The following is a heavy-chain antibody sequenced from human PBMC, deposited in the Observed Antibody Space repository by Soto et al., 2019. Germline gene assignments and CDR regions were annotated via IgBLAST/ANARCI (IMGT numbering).Heavy chain of an antibody. D-gene: IGHD6-19*01. CDR1: GFTFSSYA. V-gene: IGHV3-23*01. Sequence: GGSLRLSCAASGFTFSSYAMSWVRLAPGKGLEWVSAISGSGDSTYYADSVKGRFTISRDNSKNTLYLQINSLRAEDTAVYYCAKYWYSIGWHFDYWGQGTLVTVSS. CDR2: ISGSGDST. J-gene: IGHJ4*02. CDR3: AKYWYSIGWHFDY.